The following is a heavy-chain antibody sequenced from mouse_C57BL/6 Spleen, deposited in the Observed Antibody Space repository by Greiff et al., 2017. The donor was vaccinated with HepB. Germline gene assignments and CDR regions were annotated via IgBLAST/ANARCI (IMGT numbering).Heavy chain of an antibody. V-gene: IGHV5-4*01. CDR1: GFTFSSYA. CDR3: SRERYYGTSTDYAMDY. J-gene: IGHJ4*01. CDR2: ISDGGSYT. Sequence: EVKLVESGGGLVKPGGSLKLSCAASGFTFSSYAMSWVRQTPEKRLEWVATISDGGSYTYYPDNVKGRFTISRDKAKNNPDLQMSHLTSEETAMYYCSRERYYGTSTDYAMDYWGQGTSVTVSS. D-gene: IGHD1-1*01.